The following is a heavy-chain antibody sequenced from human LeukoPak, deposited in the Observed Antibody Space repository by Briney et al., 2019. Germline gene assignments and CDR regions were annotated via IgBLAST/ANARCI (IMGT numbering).Heavy chain of an antibody. CDR2: IYYSGST. Sequence: PSQTLSLTCTVSGGSISSGDYYWSWIRQPPGKGLEWIGYIYYSGSTYYNPSLKSRVSISVDTSKNQFSLKLSSVTAADTAGYYWAKQWLRNAFDIWGQGKMVTVFS. V-gene: IGHV4-30-4*08. J-gene: IGHJ3*02. CDR3: AKQWLRNAFDI. CDR1: GGSISSGDYY. D-gene: IGHD3-22*01.